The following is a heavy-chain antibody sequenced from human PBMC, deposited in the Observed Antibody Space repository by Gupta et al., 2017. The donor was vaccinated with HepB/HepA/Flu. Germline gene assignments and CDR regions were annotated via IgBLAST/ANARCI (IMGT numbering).Heavy chain of an antibody. CDR2: IYYSGST. V-gene: IGHV4-31*03. J-gene: IGHJ4*02. CDR1: GASISSNDYY. CDR3: ARIATIFGVVASIDY. D-gene: IGHD3-3*01. Sequence: QVQLQESGPGLVKPSQTLSLTCTVSGASISSNDYYWSWIRQHPGKGLEWIGNIYYSGSTYYNPSLRSRVTVSLDTSKNQFSLKLSSVTVADTAVYYCARIATIFGVVASIDYWGQGTLVAVSS.